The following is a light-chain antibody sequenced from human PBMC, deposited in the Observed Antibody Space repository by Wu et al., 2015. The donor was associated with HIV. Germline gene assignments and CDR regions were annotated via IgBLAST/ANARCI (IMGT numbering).Light chain of an antibody. CDR2: GAS. CDR1: QSVSSNY. V-gene: IGKV3-20*01. Sequence: EIVLTQSPGTLSLSPGERATLSCRASQSVSSNYLAWYQQKPGQAPRLLIYGASRRVTGIPDRFSGSGSATEFTLTISRLESEDFAVYYCQQYGDSLTWTFGQGTKVEIK. CDR3: QQYGDSLTWT. J-gene: IGKJ1*01.